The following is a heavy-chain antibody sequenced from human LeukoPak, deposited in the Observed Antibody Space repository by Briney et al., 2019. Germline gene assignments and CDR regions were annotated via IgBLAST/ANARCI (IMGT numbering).Heavy chain of an antibody. J-gene: IGHJ4*02. CDR3: ARDRSSGSYTFDY. V-gene: IGHV1-2*02. CDR2: INPNSGGT. CDR1: GYTFTGYY. Sequence: GASVKVSCKASGYTFTGYYMHWVRQAPGQGLEGMGWINPNSGGTNYAQKFQGRVTMTRDTSISTAYMELSGLRSDDTAVYYCARDRSSGSYTFDYWGQGTLVTVSS. D-gene: IGHD1-26*01.